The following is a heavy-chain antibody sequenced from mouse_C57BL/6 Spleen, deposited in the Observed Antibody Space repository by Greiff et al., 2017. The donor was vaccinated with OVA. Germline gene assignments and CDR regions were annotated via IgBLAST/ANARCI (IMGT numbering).Heavy chain of an antibody. CDR3: ARNYGSSPWFAY. J-gene: IGHJ3*01. CDR1: GYTFTSYG. V-gene: IGHV1-81*01. CDR2: IYPRSGNT. Sequence: VQLQQSGAELARPGASVKLPCKASGYTFTSYGISWVKQRTGQGLEWIGEIYPRSGNTYYNEKFKGKATLTADKSSSTAYMELRSLTSEDSAVYFWARNYGSSPWFAYWGQGTLVTVSA. D-gene: IGHD1-1*01.